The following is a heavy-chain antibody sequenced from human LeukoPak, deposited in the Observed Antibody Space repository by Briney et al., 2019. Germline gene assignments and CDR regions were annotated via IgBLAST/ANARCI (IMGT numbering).Heavy chain of an antibody. Sequence: GGSLRLSCAASGFTFSSYGMHWVRQAPGKGLEWVAFIRYDGSNKYYADSVKGRFTISRDNSKNTLYLQMNSLRAEDTAVYYCARERWDGSGQIDYWGQGTLVTVSS. CDR1: GFTFSSYG. V-gene: IGHV3-30*02. CDR2: IRYDGSNK. D-gene: IGHD3-10*01. J-gene: IGHJ4*02. CDR3: ARERWDGSGQIDY.